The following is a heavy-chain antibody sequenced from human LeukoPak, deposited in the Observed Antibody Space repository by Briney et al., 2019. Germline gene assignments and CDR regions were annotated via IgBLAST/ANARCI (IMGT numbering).Heavy chain of an antibody. CDR3: ARDRGSHSSSWYFPFDY. CDR2: IKKDGSEQ. Sequence: GGSLRLSCAASGFTFSSYAMSWVRQAPGKGLEWVANIKKDGSEQYYLDSVKGRFTISRDNAKNSLYLQMNSLRVEDTAVYYCARDRGSHSSSWYFPFDYWGQGTLVTVSS. D-gene: IGHD6-13*01. V-gene: IGHV3-7*01. J-gene: IGHJ4*02. CDR1: GFTFSSYA.